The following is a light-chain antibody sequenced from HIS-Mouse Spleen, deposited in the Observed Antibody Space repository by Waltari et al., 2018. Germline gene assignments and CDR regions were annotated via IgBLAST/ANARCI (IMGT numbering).Light chain of an antibody. Sequence: SYVLTQPPSVSVAPGKTVRITCGGNNIGSKSVHWYQQKPGQAPVLVVYDDSDRPSGIPGRFSGSNSGNTATLTISRVEAGDEADYYCQVWDSSSDHVVFGGGTKLTVL. CDR2: DDS. J-gene: IGLJ2*01. CDR3: QVWDSSSDHVV. V-gene: IGLV3-21*03. CDR1: NIGSKS.